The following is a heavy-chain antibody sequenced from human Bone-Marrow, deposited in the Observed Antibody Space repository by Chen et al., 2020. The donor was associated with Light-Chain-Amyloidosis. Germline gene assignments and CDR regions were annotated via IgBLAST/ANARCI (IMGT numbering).Heavy chain of an antibody. J-gene: IGHJ4*02. Sequence: EVQLVESGGGLVQPGGSLRLSCAASGFTFSSYEMNWVRQAPGKGLEWVSYISSSGSTIYYADSVKGRFTISRDNAKNSLYLQMNSLRAEDTAVYYCARVGSYDSSGYYFYYFDYWDQGTLVTVSS. CDR1: GFTFSSYE. D-gene: IGHD3-22*01. V-gene: IGHV3-48*03. CDR2: ISSSGSTI. CDR3: ARVGSYDSSGYYFYYFDY.